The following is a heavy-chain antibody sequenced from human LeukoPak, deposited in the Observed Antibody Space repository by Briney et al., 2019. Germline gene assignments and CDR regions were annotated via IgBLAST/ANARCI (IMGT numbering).Heavy chain of an antibody. J-gene: IGHJ4*02. CDR3: ARDVGSGWFDY. CDR2: IKQDGSEK. V-gene: IGHV3-7*01. D-gene: IGHD6-19*01. CDR1: GFTFSSNW. Sequence: GRSLRLSCAASGFTFSSNWMSWVRHAPGKGLEWVANIKQDGSEKYYVDSVKGRFTISRDNAKNLLYLQINSLRAEDTAVYYCARDVGSGWFDYWGQGILVTVSS.